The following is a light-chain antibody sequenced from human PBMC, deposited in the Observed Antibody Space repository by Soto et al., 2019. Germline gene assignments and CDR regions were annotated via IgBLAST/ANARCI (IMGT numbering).Light chain of an antibody. CDR2: SDT. CDR3: QVWDSGSAHVV. Sequence: SYELTQPSSVSVAPGKTASISCGENNIGSKGVHWYQQKPGQAPVLVIYSDTDLPPVIPERFSGSNSANLATLTISRVEAGDEADYYCQVWDSGSAHVVFGGGTKVTVL. J-gene: IGLJ2*01. V-gene: IGLV3-21*04. CDR1: NIGSKG.